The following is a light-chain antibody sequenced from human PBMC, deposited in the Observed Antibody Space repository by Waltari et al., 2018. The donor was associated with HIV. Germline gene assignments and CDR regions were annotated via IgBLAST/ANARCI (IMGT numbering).Light chain of an antibody. CDR3: QQYNNWPIT. J-gene: IGKJ5*01. CDR1: QSVSSN. CDR2: GAS. Sequence: EIVMTQSPATLSVSPGERATLSCRASQSVSSNLAWYRQKPGQAPRLRIFGASTRATGIPARVSGSGSGTEFALTISGLQSEDFAVYYCQQYNNWPITFGQGTRLEIK. V-gene: IGKV3-15*01.